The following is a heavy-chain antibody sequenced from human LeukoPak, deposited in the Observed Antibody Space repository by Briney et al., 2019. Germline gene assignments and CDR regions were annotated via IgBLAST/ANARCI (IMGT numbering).Heavy chain of an antibody. CDR3: AKDNNKRWPRYYYYGMDV. V-gene: IGHV3-43*02. CDR1: GFTFDDYA. CDR2: ISGDGVRT. Sequence: GGSLRLSCAASGFTFDDYAMHWVRQAPGKGLEWVSLISGDGVRTHYADSVKGRFTISRDNSKNSLYLQMNSLRTEDTSLYYCAKDNNKRWPRYYYYGMDVWGQGTTVTVSS. D-gene: IGHD6-19*01. J-gene: IGHJ6*02.